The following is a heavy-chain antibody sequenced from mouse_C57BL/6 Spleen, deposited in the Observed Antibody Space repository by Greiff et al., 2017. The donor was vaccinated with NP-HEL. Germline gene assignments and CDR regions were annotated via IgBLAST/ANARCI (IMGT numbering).Heavy chain of an antibody. D-gene: IGHD2-1*01. CDR1: GFTFSDYG. J-gene: IGHJ3*01. CDR3: ARDGNYGWFAY. CDR2: ISSGSSTI. V-gene: IGHV5-17*01. Sequence: EVKLEESGGGLVKPGGSLKLSCAASGFTFSDYGMHWVRQAPEKGLEWVAYISSGSSTIYYADTVKGRFTISRDNAKNTLFLQMTSLRSEDTAMYYCARDGNYGWFAYWGQGTLVTVSA.